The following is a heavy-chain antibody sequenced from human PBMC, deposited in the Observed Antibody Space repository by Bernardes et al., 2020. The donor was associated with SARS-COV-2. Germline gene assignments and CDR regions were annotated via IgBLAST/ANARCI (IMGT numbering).Heavy chain of an antibody. CDR2: IYPGDPDT. CDR3: ARQLFDGLQDY. CDR1: GYSFTSYW. J-gene: IGHJ4*02. Sequence: GESLKISCKGSGYSFTSYWIGWVRQMPGKGLEWMGTIYPGDPDTRYTPSFQGQVTISADKSISTAYLQWSSLKASDTAMYYCARQLFDGLQDYWGQGTLVTVSS. V-gene: IGHV5-51*01.